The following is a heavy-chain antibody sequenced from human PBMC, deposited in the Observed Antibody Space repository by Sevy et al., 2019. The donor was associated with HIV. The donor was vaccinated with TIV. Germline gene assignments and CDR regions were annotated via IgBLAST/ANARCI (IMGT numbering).Heavy chain of an antibody. J-gene: IGHJ4*02. CDR3: ARSTDYYDNSGYNS. Sequence: GGSLRLSCAASGFTFSYYTMNWVRQAPGKGLEWVSSISSGSSYIFYADSMKGRFTVSRDNAKNSLFLQMNSLRDEDTALYYCARSTDYYDNSGYNSWGRGTLVTVSS. D-gene: IGHD3-22*01. CDR2: ISSGSSYI. CDR1: GFTFSYYT. V-gene: IGHV3-21*03.